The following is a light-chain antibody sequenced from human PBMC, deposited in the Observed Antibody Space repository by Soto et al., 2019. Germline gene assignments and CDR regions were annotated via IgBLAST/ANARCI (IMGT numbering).Light chain of an antibody. J-gene: IGLJ3*02. CDR2: GNS. CDR1: SSNIGAGYD. Sequence: QSVLTQPPSVSGAPGQRVTISCTGSSSNIGAGYDVHWYQQLPGTAPKLLIYGNSNRPSGVPDRLSGSKSGTSASLANTGLQAEDEADYYCQSYDSSLSNWVFGGGTKLTVL. CDR3: QSYDSSLSNWV. V-gene: IGLV1-40*01.